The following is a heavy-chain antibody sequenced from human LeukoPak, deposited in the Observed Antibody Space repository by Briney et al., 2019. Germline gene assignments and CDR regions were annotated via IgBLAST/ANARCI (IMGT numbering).Heavy chain of an antibody. Sequence: GGSLRLSCAASGLTFSDYYMSWIRQAPGKGLEWVSYISSSGSTIYYADSVKGRFTISRDNAKNSLYLQMNSLRAEDTAVYYCARTWGSGYCYGMDVWGQGTTVAVSS. CDR1: GLTFSDYY. V-gene: IGHV3-11*01. J-gene: IGHJ6*02. CDR3: ARTWGSGYCYGMDV. D-gene: IGHD3-22*01. CDR2: ISSSGSTI.